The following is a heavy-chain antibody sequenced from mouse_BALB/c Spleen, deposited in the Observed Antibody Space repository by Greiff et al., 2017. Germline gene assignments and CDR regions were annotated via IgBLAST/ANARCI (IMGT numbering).Heavy chain of an antibody. CDR3: ARDDYGYFDY. Sequence: EVQLQESGPGLVKPSQTVSLTCTVTGISITTGNYRWSWLRQFPGHKLEWIGYIYYSGTITYNPSLTSRTTITRDTSKNQFFLEMNSLTAEDTATYYCARDDYGYFDYWGQGTTLTVSS. V-gene: IGHV3-5*02. J-gene: IGHJ2*01. CDR1: GISITTGNYR. CDR2: IYYSGTI. D-gene: IGHD1-1*02.